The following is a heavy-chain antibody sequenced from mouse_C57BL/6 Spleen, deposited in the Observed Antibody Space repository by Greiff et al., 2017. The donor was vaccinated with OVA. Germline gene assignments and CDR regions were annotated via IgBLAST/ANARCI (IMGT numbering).Heavy chain of an antibody. CDR1: GYTFTDYY. Sequence: VQLQQSGPVLVKPGASVKMSCKASGYTFTDYYMNWVKQSHGKSLEWIGVINPYNGGTSYNQKFKGKATLTVDKSSSTAYMELNSLTSEDSAVYYCARGEFSFDYWGQGTTLTVSS. V-gene: IGHV1-19*01. CDR2: INPYNGGT. J-gene: IGHJ2*01. CDR3: ARGEFSFDY.